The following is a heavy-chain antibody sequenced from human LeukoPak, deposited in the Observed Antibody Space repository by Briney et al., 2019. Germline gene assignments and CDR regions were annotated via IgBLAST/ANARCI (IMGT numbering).Heavy chain of an antibody. Sequence: GGSLRLSCAASGFTFSSYGMHWVRQAPGKGLEWVTFIQNDGSNKYYADSVKGRFTMSRDNSKSTLYLQMSSLRGDDTAAYYCATGSGCYPRPFDYWGQGTLVTVSS. D-gene: IGHD3-10*01. CDR2: IQNDGSNK. J-gene: IGHJ4*02. CDR3: ATGSGCYPRPFDY. CDR1: GFTFSSYG. V-gene: IGHV3-30*02.